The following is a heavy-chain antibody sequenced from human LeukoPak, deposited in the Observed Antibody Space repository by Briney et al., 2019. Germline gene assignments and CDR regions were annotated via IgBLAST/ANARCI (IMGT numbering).Heavy chain of an antibody. V-gene: IGHV4-59*01. J-gene: IGHJ5*02. CDR2: IYYSGST. CDR1: GGSISSYY. D-gene: IGHD6-13*01. Sequence: PSETLSLTCTVSGGSISSYYWSWIRQPPGKGLEWIGYIYYSGSTNYNPSLKSRVTISVDTSKDQFSLKLSSVTAADTAVYYCARHGYSSSWSPWDHLNWFDPWGQGTLVTVSS. CDR3: ARHGYSSSWSPWDHLNWFDP.